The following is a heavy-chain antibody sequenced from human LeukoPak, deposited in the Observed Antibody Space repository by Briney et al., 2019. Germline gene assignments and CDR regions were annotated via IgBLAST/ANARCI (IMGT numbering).Heavy chain of an antibody. CDR3: ARHRMATMRVSGFDP. D-gene: IGHD5-24*01. J-gene: IGHJ5*02. V-gene: IGHV4-34*01. CDR2: INHYGST. CDR1: DGSSSGYY. Sequence: PSAPMSPTCAAEDGSSSGYYWCWIRQPPRKRLEWIREINHYGSTNYNPSLKSRVTISVDTSNNKFSLQLGSVTAADTAVYYCARHRMATMRVSGFDPWGQGALVTASS.